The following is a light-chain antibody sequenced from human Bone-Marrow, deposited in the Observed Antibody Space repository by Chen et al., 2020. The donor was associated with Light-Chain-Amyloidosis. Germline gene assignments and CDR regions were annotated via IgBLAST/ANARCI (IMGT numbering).Light chain of an antibody. Sequence: SYVLTQPSSVSVAPGQTATIACGGNNIGSTSVHWYQQTPGQAPLLVVYDDSDRPSGIPERLSGSNSGNAATLTISRVDVGDEADYYCQVWDRSSDRPVFGGGTKLTVL. J-gene: IGLJ3*02. CDR2: DDS. CDR3: QVWDRSSDRPV. V-gene: IGLV3-21*02. CDR1: NIGSTS.